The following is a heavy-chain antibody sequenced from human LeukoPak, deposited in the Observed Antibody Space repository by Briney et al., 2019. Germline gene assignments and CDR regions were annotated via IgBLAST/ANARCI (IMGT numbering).Heavy chain of an antibody. V-gene: IGHV3-74*01. D-gene: IGHD3/OR15-3a*01. CDR3: VLDLFSSFAFDI. CDR1: GFTFSRYL. CDR2: INRDGSST. Sequence: PGGSLRLSCAASGFTFSRYLMHWVRQAPGKGLLWVSRINRDGSSTYYADSVKGRFTTSRDNAKNALHLQMNSLTAEDTAVYYCVLDLFSSFAFDIWGQGIMVTVSS. J-gene: IGHJ3*02.